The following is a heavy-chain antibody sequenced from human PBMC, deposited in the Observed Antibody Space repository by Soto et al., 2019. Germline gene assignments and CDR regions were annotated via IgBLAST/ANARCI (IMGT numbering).Heavy chain of an antibody. CDR2: ISAYNGNT. Sequence: ASVKVSCKASGYTFTSYGVSWVRQAPGQGLEWMGWISAYNGNTNYAQKLQGRVTMTRDTSTSTVYMDLSSLRSEDTAVYYCAREASGGYSGMDVWGQGTTVTVSS. CDR3: AREASGGYSGMDV. V-gene: IGHV1-18*01. CDR1: GYTFTSYG. J-gene: IGHJ6*02. D-gene: IGHD3-10*01.